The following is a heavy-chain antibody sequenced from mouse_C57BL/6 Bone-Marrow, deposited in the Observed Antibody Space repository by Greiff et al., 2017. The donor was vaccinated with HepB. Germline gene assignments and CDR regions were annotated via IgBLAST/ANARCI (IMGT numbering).Heavy chain of an antibody. V-gene: IGHV1-69*01. CDR2: IDPSDSYT. CDR3: ARRGFYYYGPYYFDY. J-gene: IGHJ2*01. CDR1: GYTFTSYW. D-gene: IGHD1-1*01. Sequence: QVQLQQPGAELVMPGASVKLSCKASGYTFTSYWMHWVKQRPGQGLEWIGEIDPSDSYTNYNQKFKGKSTLTVDKSSSTAYMQLSSLTSEDSAVYYGARRGFYYYGPYYFDYWGKGTTLTVSS.